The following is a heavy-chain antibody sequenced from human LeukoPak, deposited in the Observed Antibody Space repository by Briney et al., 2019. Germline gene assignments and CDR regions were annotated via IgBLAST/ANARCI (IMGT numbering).Heavy chain of an antibody. J-gene: IGHJ5*02. V-gene: IGHV4-39*01. CDR3: ARTYYDFWSGYRGYNWFDP. CDR2: IYYSGST. D-gene: IGHD3-3*01. CDR1: GGSISSSSYY. Sequence: PSETLSLTCTVSGGSISSSSYYWGWIRQPPGKGLEWIGSIYYSGSTYYNPSLKSRVTISVDTSKNRFSLKLSSVTAADTAVYYCARTYYDFWSGYRGYNWFDPWGQGTLVTVSS.